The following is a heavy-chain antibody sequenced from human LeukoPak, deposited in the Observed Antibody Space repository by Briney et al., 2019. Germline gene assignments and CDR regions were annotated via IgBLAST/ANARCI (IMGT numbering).Heavy chain of an antibody. CDR1: GGTFSSYA. CDR3: ARRIVGGSGVGAFDI. D-gene: IGHD1-26*01. Sequence: SVKVSCKASGGTFSSYAISWVRQAPGQGLEWMGGIIPIFGTANYAQKFQGRVTITADKSTSTAYMELSSLRSEDTAVYYCARRIVGGSGVGAFDIWGQGTMVTVSS. J-gene: IGHJ3*02. V-gene: IGHV1-69*06. CDR2: IIPIFGTA.